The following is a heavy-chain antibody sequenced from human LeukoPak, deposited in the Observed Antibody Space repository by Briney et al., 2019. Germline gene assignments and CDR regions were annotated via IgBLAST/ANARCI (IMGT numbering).Heavy chain of an antibody. D-gene: IGHD2-15*01. Sequence: SETLSLTCTVSGGSISSSSYYWGWIRQPPGKGLEWIGSIYYSGSTYYNPSLKSRVTISVDTSKNQFSLKLSSVTAADTAVYYCARRHGGGNDYYYYGMDVWGQGTTVTVSS. CDR1: GGSISSSSYY. V-gene: IGHV4-39*01. J-gene: IGHJ6*02. CDR3: ARRHGGGNDYYYYGMDV. CDR2: IYYSGST.